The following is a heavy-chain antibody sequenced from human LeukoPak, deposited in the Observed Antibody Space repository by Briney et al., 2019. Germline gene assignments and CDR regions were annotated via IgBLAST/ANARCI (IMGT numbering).Heavy chain of an antibody. CDR1: GFTFSSYT. V-gene: IGHV3-21*01. CDR2: ISSSSSYI. Sequence: GGSLRLSCAASGFTFSSYTMNWVRQAPGKGLEWVSSISSSSSYIYYADSVKGRFTISRDNAKNSLYLQMNSLRAEDTAEYYCVDDSSGYYAYWGQGTLVTVSS. D-gene: IGHD3-22*01. CDR3: VDDSSGYYAY. J-gene: IGHJ4*02.